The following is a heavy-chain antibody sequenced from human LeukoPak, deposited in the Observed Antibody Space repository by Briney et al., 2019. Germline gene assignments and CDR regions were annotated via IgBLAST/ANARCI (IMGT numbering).Heavy chain of an antibody. CDR3: ARGGGIRSAFDI. Sequence: ASVRVSCKASGYTFTGYGITWVRQAPGQGLEWMGWISTYNGKTDYAQKLQGRVTMTTDRSTSTAYMELRSLRSDDTAVYYCARGGGIRSAFDIWGQGTMVTVSS. D-gene: IGHD3-3*02. V-gene: IGHV1-18*01. CDR2: ISTYNGKT. CDR1: GYTFTGYG. J-gene: IGHJ3*02.